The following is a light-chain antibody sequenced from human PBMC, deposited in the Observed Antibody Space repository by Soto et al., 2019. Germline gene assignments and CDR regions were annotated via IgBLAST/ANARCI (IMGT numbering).Light chain of an antibody. V-gene: IGKV3-20*01. CDR2: GAS. CDR1: QNVYNNY. J-gene: IGKJ5*01. Sequence: EIVLTQSPGTVSLSPGERVTLSCRASQNVYNNYVAWYQQRPGQALRTLIYGASTRATGIPDRFSGSGSGTDFTLSISRLEPEDFAVYFCQQYGSSPITFGQGTRLEIK. CDR3: QQYGSSPIT.